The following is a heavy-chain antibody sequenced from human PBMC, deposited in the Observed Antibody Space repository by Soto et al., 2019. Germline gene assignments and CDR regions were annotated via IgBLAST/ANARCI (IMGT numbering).Heavy chain of an antibody. Sequence: PGGSLRLSCAASGFTFSTYSMNWVRQAPGKGLEWVSYISSSGSTIYYADSVKGRFTISRDNAKNSLYLQMNSLRDEDTAVYYCARGRVGATSYFQHWGQGTLVTVSS. CDR2: ISSSGSTI. CDR3: ARGRVGATSYFQH. D-gene: IGHD1-26*01. V-gene: IGHV3-48*02. CDR1: GFTFSTYS. J-gene: IGHJ1*01.